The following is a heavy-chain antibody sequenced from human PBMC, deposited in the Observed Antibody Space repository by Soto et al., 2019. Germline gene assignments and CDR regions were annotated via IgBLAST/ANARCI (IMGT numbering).Heavy chain of an antibody. J-gene: IGHJ4*02. D-gene: IGHD6-13*01. CDR1: GAPPRTSGVG. Sequence: SGPTLVNPTQTLTLTCTLSGAPPRTSGVGVGWIRQPPGKALEWLALIHWNDDKRYSPSLKSRLTITKDTSKNQVVLTMTNMDPVDTATYYCARISSSWYRQNYWGQGTLVTVSS. V-gene: IGHV2-5*01. CDR3: ARISSSWYRQNY. CDR2: IHWNDDK.